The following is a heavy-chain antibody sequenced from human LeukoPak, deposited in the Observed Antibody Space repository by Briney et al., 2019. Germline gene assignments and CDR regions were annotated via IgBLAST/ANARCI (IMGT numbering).Heavy chain of an antibody. Sequence: SETLSLTCTVSGGSISSSSYYWGWIRQPPGKGLEWIGIIYYSGGTYYNPSLKSRVTISVDTSKNQFSLKLSSVTAADTAVYYCARVLSGWYADYWGQGTLVTVSS. V-gene: IGHV4-39*07. CDR1: GGSISSSSYY. J-gene: IGHJ4*02. CDR3: ARVLSGWYADY. CDR2: IYYSGGT. D-gene: IGHD6-19*01.